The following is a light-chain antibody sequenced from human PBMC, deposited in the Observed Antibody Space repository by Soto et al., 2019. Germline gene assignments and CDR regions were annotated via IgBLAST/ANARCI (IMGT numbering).Light chain of an antibody. V-gene: IGKV3-20*01. Sequence: EIVLTQSPGTLSLSPGEGATLSCRASESVSSDYLAWYQQKSGQAPRLLIHGASSRATGIPDRFRGNGSGTDFTLTISRVETEDFAVFYCQQYGSSPVTFGQGTKVEIK. CDR1: ESVSSDY. J-gene: IGKJ1*01. CDR3: QQYGSSPVT. CDR2: GAS.